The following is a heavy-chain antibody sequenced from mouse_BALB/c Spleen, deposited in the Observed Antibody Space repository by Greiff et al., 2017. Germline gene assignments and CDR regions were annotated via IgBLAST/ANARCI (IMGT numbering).Heavy chain of an antibody. V-gene: IGHV1-37*01. CDR2: INPYNGDT. Sequence: VQLKESGPELVKPGASVKISCKASGYSFTGYFMNWVKQSHGKSLEWIGRINPYNGDTFYNQKFKGKATLTVDKSSSTAHIELLSLTSEDSAVYYCGRSTMITTSAMDYWGQGTSVTVSS. J-gene: IGHJ4*01. CDR1: GYSFTGYF. D-gene: IGHD2-4*01. CDR3: GRSTMITTSAMDY.